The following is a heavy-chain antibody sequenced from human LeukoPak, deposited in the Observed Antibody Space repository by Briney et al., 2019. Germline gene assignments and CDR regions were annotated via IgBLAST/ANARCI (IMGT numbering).Heavy chain of an antibody. Sequence: GSLRLSCAASGFTFNNYAMSWVRQAPGKGLEWVSAISGSGANTYDIDSVKGRFTISRDNSKSTLYLQISSLRAEDTAVYYCAKDSGSTMVRGVMYFDYWGQGTLVTVSS. J-gene: IGHJ4*02. CDR2: ISGSGANT. CDR1: GFTFNNYA. CDR3: AKDSGSTMVRGVMYFDY. V-gene: IGHV3-23*01. D-gene: IGHD3-10*01.